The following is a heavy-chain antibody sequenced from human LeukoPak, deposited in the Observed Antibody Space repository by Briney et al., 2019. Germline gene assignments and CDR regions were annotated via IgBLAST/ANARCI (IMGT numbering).Heavy chain of an antibody. CDR1: GYTFTSYD. J-gene: IGHJ4*02. CDR2: INPNSGGT. CDR3: ARGILWFGTYFDY. V-gene: IGHV1-2*02. D-gene: IGHD3-10*01. Sequence: ASVKVSCKASGYTFTSYDINWVRQAPGQGLEWMGWINPNSGGTNYAQKFQGRVTMTRDTSISTAYMELSRLRSDDTAVYYCARGILWFGTYFDYWGQGTLVTVSS.